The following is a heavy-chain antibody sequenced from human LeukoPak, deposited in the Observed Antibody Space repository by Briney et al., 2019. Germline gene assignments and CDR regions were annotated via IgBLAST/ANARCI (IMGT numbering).Heavy chain of an antibody. J-gene: IGHJ3*02. CDR3: AKVRSRGFDAFDI. CDR1: GFTFSSYT. CDR2: ISSSSSYI. V-gene: IGHV3-21*01. Sequence: PGGSLRLSCAASGFTFSSYTMNWVRQAPGKGLEWVSSISSSSSYIYYADSVKGRFTISRDNAKNSLYLQMNSLRAEDTAVYYCAKVRSRGFDAFDIWGQGTMVTVSS. D-gene: IGHD5-12*01.